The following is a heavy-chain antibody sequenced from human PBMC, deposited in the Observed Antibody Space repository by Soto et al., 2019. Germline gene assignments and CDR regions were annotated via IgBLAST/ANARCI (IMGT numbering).Heavy chain of an antibody. CDR3: ARSSGGNFGIIIEGSNWFDP. J-gene: IGHJ5*02. CDR2: INPHGGST. D-gene: IGHD3-3*01. Sequence: SVKFSCRAPGDTFTGYDLNWVRQAPGQGLGWMGVINPHGGSTKYAQKSQGRITMTRDTSRSTVYMELSSLRSDDTAIYYCARSSGGNFGIIIEGSNWFDPWGQGTLVTVSS. CDR1: GDTFTGYD. V-gene: IGHV1-46*01.